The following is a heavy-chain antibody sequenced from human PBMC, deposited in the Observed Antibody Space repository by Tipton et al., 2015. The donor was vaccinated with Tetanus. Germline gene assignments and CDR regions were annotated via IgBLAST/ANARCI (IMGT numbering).Heavy chain of an antibody. CDR2: TYYRSKWYN. J-gene: IGHJ5*02. Sequence: TLSLTCAISGDSVSSNSAAWNWITQSPSRGLEWLGRTYYRSKWYNDYAVSVKSRITINPDTSKNQFSLQLNSVTPEDTAVYYCARESALWFDPWGQGTLVTVSS. V-gene: IGHV6-1*01. CDR1: GDSVSSNSAA. CDR3: ARESALWFDP.